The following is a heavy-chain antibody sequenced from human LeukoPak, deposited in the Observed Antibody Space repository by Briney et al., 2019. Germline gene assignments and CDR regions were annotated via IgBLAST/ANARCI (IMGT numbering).Heavy chain of an antibody. CDR1: GGSVSSYY. Sequence: PSETLSRTCTVSGGSVSSYYWGWIRQRAGKGREWIGRIYTSGSTNSNPSLKSRVTMSVDTSKNQFSLKLSSVTAADTAVYYCARSSTGNFDYWGQGTLVTVSS. D-gene: IGHD3-10*01. J-gene: IGHJ4*02. V-gene: IGHV4-4*07. CDR3: ARSSTGNFDY. CDR2: IYTSGST.